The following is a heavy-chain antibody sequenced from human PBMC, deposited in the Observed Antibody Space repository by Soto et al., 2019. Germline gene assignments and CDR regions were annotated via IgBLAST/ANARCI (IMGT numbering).Heavy chain of an antibody. CDR1: GGSFRTNA. CDR2: IIPIFPTP. D-gene: IGHD3-3*02. V-gene: IGHV1-69*12. J-gene: IGHJ6*02. CDR3: ARDKDRQQLGGNYYYIMDV. Sequence: QVQLVQSGAEVKKPGSSVKISCKASGGSFRTNAFSWVRQAPGQGLEWMGGIIPIFPTPDYAQKFQGRVTITADESTTTTYIELNSLRSEDTATYYCARDKDRQQLGGNYYYIMDVWGQGTTVTVSS.